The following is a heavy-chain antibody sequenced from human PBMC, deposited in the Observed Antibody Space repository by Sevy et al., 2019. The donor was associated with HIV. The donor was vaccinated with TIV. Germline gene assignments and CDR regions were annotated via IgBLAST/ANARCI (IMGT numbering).Heavy chain of an antibody. CDR2: IKSKADGGTP. V-gene: IGHV3-15*01. J-gene: IGHJ4*02. D-gene: IGHD1-26*01. Sequence: GGSLRLSCGASGFIFSNAWMSWVRQAPGKGLEWVGRIKSKADGGTPNYAEPVKSTLTISRDDSINTQYLQMNSLRTAEAAVYYCGYSEYGYYYDSWGQGTLVTVSS. CDR3: GYSEYGYYYDS. CDR1: GFIFSNAW.